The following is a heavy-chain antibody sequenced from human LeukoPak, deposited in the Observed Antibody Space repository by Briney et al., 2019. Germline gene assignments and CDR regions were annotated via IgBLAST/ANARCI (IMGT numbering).Heavy chain of an antibody. Sequence: SETLSLTCTVSGGSISTTAYYWGWIRQTPVTGLEWIGNIHYSGHTYYNPSLKSRVTISVDTSKNQFSLKLTSVTAADTAVYYCVRVDGVTRFYFDLWGQGSLVTVSS. CDR3: VRVDGVTRFYFDL. V-gene: IGHV4-39*07. CDR2: IHYSGHT. D-gene: IGHD3-10*02. J-gene: IGHJ4*02. CDR1: GGSISTTAYY.